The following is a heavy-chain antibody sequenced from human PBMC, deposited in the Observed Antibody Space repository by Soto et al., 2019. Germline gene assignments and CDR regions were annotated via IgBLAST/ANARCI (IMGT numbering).Heavy chain of an antibody. CDR2: LSAYTFHT. J-gene: IGHJ4*02. Sequence: QVQLVQSGAEVKKPGASVKVSCKASGYTFSSYAINWVRQAPGQGLEWMGRLSAYTFHTDYAQKFHGRVTITAHTSTTTAYLALRSLRSDDTAVYYWGRDSYYYDNSGYTPLDSWGQGTLVTVSS. D-gene: IGHD3-22*01. CDR3: GRDSYYYDNSGYTPLDS. V-gene: IGHV1-18*01. CDR1: GYTFSSYA.